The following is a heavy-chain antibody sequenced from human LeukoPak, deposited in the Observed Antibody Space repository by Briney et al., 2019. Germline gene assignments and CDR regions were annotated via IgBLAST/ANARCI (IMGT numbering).Heavy chain of an antibody. D-gene: IGHD3-9*01. V-gene: IGHV3-23*01. CDR1: GFTFSSYA. CDR3: AKGKGYFDWLLTS. J-gene: IGHJ5*02. CDR2: TSGSGGNT. Sequence: GGSLRLSCAASGFTFSSYAMTWVRPAPGKGLEWVSATSGSGGNTYYADSVKGRFTISRDNSKNTLYLQIKSLRAEDTAVYYCAKGKGYFDWLLTSWGQGTLVTVSS.